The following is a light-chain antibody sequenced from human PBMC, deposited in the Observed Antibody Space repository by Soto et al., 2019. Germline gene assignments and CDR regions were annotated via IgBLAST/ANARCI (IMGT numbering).Light chain of an antibody. Sequence: DIVMTQSPDSLAVSLGERATINCKSSQSVFYSANNKNYLAWYQQKPGQPPKLLIYWASTRESGVPDRFSDSGSGTDFTLTISSLQAEDVAVYSCQQYYSTPYTFGQGTKLEIK. CDR3: QQYYSTPYT. V-gene: IGKV4-1*01. J-gene: IGKJ2*01. CDR1: QSVFYSANNKNY. CDR2: WAS.